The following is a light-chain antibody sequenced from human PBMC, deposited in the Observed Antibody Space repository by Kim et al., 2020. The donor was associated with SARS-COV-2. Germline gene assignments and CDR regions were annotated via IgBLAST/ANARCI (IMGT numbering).Light chain of an antibody. V-gene: IGKV3-15*01. Sequence: VAPGERATRACSASQSVSSNLAWYQQKPGQAPRLLIYDTSTRATGIPARFSGGGSGTEFTLTISSLQSEDFAVYYCQQHNNWPRTFGQGTKVDIK. CDR1: QSVSSN. CDR3: QQHNNWPRT. J-gene: IGKJ1*01. CDR2: DTS.